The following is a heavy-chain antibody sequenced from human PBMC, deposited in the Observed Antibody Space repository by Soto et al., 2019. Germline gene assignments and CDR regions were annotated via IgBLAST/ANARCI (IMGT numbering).Heavy chain of an antibody. CDR2: IYRTGST. Sequence: QVQLQESGPGLVKPSGTLSLTCAVSGGSFTSNNWWTWVRQPPGQGLEWIGEIYRTGSTNYNPSLKSRVTISLDKSENHFSLKVTSLTAADTPVYYCASRDPGTSVDYWGQGTLVTVSS. J-gene: IGHJ4*02. D-gene: IGHD1-7*01. CDR3: ASRDPGTSVDY. CDR1: GGSFTSNNW. V-gene: IGHV4-4*02.